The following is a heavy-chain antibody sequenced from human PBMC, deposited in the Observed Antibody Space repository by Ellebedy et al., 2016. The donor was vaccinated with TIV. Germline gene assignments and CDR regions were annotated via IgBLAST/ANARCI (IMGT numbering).Heavy chain of an antibody. CDR1: GYSISSGYY. J-gene: IGHJ4*02. V-gene: IGHV4-38-2*02. CDR3: ARGFYSNYYFDY. D-gene: IGHD4-11*01. Sequence: SETLSLXXTVSGYSISSGYYWGWIRQPPGKGLEWIGSIYHSGSTYYNPSLKSRVTISVDTSKNQFSLKLSSVTAADTAVYYCARGFYSNYYFDYWGQGTLVTVSS. CDR2: IYHSGST.